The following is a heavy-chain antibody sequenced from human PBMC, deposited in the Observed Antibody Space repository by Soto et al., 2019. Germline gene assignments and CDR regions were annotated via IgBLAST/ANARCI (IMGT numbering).Heavy chain of an antibody. Sequence: QLQLQESGPGLVKPSETLSLTCTVSGGSISSRGYYGGWIRQPPGKGLEWIGSVSYSGSTYYNASFRSRATVSVDTYMNQFSMKLTSLTAADTAVYYCARGVDYIWGSNRHYSFDLWGQGALVTVSS. CDR1: GGSISSRGYY. J-gene: IGHJ4*02. CDR2: VSYSGST. D-gene: IGHD3-16*02. V-gene: IGHV4-39*01. CDR3: ARGVDYIWGSNRHYSFDL.